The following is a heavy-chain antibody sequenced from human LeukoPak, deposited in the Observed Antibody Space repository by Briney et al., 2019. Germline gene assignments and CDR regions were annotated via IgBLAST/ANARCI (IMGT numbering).Heavy chain of an antibody. V-gene: IGHV1-46*01. J-gene: IGHJ4*02. CDR2: INPSGGST. CDR1: GYTFTSYY. D-gene: IGHD3-22*01. CDR3: ARDCSGRDSSGYQDGFDY. Sequence: ASVKVSCKASGYTFTSYYMHWVRQAPGQGLEWMGIINPSGGSTSYAQKFQGRVTMTRDTSTSTVYMELSSLRSEDTAVDYCARDCSGRDSSGYQDGFDYWGQGTLVTVSS.